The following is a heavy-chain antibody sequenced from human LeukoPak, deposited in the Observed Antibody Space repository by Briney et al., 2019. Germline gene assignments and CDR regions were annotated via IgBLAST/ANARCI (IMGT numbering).Heavy chain of an antibody. CDR3: ARGRSPGSHDY. D-gene: IGHD3-10*01. CDR2: INSDGSTT. CDR1: GFTFSSYW. V-gene: IGHV3-74*01. J-gene: IGHJ4*02. Sequence: GGSLRLSCAASGFTFSSYWMHWVRQAPGKGLVWVSRINSDGSTTTYADSVKGRFTISRDNAKNTLYLQMNSLRSEDTAVYYCARGRSPGSHDYWGQGTLVTVSS.